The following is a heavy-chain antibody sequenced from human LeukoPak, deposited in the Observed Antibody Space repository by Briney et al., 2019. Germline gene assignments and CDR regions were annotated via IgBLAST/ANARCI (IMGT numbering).Heavy chain of an antibody. D-gene: IGHD6-13*01. CDR1: GFTISANF. CDR2: MYSVGST. CDR3: ARDLSGYSFGFGGDL. V-gene: IGHV3-66*01. Sequence: PGGSLRLSCAASGFTISANFMSWVRQAPGKGLEWVSVMYSVGSTFYADSVKGRFTISRDGYKNTLDLQMGSLRVDDTAVYYCARDLSGYSFGFGGDLWGQGTLVTVSS. J-gene: IGHJ4*02.